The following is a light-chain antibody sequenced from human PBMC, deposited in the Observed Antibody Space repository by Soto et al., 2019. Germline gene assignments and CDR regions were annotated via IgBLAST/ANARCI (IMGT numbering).Light chain of an antibody. CDR3: QQANSFPRT. Sequence: AIRMTQSPSSFSASTGDRVTITCRASQGISSYLAWYQQKPRKAPKLLIYAASSLQSGVPSRFSGSGSGTDFTLTISSLQPEDFATYYCQQANSFPRTFGQGTKVEIK. CDR1: QGISSY. V-gene: IGKV1-8*01. CDR2: AAS. J-gene: IGKJ1*01.